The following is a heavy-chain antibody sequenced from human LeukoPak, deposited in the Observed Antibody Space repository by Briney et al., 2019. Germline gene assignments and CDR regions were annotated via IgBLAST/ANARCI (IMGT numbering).Heavy chain of an antibody. D-gene: IGHD2-15*01. V-gene: IGHV3-30*03. J-gene: IGHJ4*02. Sequence: PGGSLRLSCAASGFTFSSYGMHWVRQAPGKGLEWVAVISYDGSNKYYADSVKGRFTISRDNSKNTLYLQMNSLGAEDTAVYYCASVVVVAATTEFDYWGQGTLVTVSS. CDR1: GFTFSSYG. CDR3: ASVVVVAATTEFDY. CDR2: ISYDGSNK.